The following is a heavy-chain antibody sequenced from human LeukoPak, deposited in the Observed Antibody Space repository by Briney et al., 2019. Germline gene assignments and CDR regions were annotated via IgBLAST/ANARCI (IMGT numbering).Heavy chain of an antibody. CDR3: AREVYYDSSGYYN. J-gene: IGHJ4*02. CDR2: MNPNNGNT. D-gene: IGHD3-22*01. V-gene: IGHV1-8*03. Sequence: ASVKVSCKASGYTFTSYDINWVRQATGQGFEWMGWMNPNNGNTGYAQKFQGRVTITRNTSISTAYMELSSLRSEDTAVYYCAREVYYDSSGYYNWGQGTLVTVSS. CDR1: GYTFTSYD.